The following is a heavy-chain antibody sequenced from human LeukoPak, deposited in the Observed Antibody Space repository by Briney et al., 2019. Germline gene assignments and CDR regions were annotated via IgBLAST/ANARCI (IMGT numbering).Heavy chain of an antibody. Sequence: SETLSLTCAVSDGSVTNSNYSWGWIRQPPGKGLEWIGSIYYIGSTYYNPSLKSRVTISVDTSKNQFSLRLSSVTAADTAVYYCARSVYYDSSGHYYRYFDYWGQGNLVTVSS. D-gene: IGHD3-22*01. V-gene: IGHV4-39*01. CDR1: DGSVTNSNYS. CDR3: ARSVYYDSSGHYYRYFDY. CDR2: IYYIGST. J-gene: IGHJ4*02.